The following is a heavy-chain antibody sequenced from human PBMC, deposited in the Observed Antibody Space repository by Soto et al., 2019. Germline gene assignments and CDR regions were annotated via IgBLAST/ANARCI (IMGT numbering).Heavy chain of an antibody. J-gene: IGHJ5*02. CDR2: IYYSGST. V-gene: IGHV4-31*03. CDR3: ARYATVTTFGLADVGWSDP. CDR1: GGSISSGGYY. Sequence: SETLSLTCTVSGGSISSGGYYWSWIRQHPGKGLEWIGYIYYSGSTYYNPSLKSRVTISVDTSKNQFSLKLSSVTAADTAVYYCARYATVTTFGLADVGWSDPWGQGTLVTVSS. D-gene: IGHD4-17*01.